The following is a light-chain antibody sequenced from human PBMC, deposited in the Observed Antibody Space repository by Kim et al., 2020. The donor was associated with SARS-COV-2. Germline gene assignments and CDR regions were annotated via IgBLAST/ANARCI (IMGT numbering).Light chain of an antibody. CDR3: CSYAGSYTFV. CDR2: DVS. J-gene: IGLJ2*01. Sequence: YRYVSWYQQHPGKAPKVMTYDVSKRPSGVPERFSGSKSGNTASLTISGLQAEDEADYYCCSYAGSYTFVFGGGTKLTVL. CDR1: YRY. V-gene: IGLV2-11*01.